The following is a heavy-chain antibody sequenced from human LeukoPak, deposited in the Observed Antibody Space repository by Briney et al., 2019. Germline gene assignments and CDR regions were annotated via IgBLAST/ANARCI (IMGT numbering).Heavy chain of an antibody. D-gene: IGHD6-19*01. J-gene: IGHJ4*02. V-gene: IGHV4-4*07. CDR3: ARGGGSGWYVPPPDY. Sequence: SETLSLTCTVSGGSISSYYWSWIRQPAGKGLEWIGRIYTSGSTNYSPSLKSRVTMSVDTSKNQFSLKLSSVTAADTAVYYCARGGGSGWYVPPPDYWGQGTLVTVSS. CDR2: IYTSGST. CDR1: GGSISSYY.